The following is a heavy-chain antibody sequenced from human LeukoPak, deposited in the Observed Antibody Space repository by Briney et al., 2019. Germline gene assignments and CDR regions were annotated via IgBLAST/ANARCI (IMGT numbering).Heavy chain of an antibody. J-gene: IGHJ4*02. CDR3: ARGTSYLGGVGDS. CDR2: ISGSGGDI. Sequence: GGSLRLSCAASRFTFSDYYMNWIRQAPGKGLEWVSYISGSGGDIHYADSVEGRFTIPRDNAKNSLYLQMNSLRAEDTAVYYCARGTSYLGGVGDSWGQGTLVTVSS. CDR1: RFTFSDYY. D-gene: IGHD2-15*01. V-gene: IGHV3-11*01.